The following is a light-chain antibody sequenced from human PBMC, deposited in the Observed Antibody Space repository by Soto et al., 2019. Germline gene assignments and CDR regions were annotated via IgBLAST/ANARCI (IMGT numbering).Light chain of an antibody. J-gene: IGKJ1*01. CDR3: QQYAHLPRT. Sequence: DFQMIQSPSSLSASVGDRVTITCQASQEISNYLNWYQQKPGKAPKLLIYDASNLERGVPSRFSGRGSGTDFTLTISSLQPEDFATYYCQQYAHLPRTFGRGTKVEIK. CDR2: DAS. CDR1: QEISNY. V-gene: IGKV1-33*01.